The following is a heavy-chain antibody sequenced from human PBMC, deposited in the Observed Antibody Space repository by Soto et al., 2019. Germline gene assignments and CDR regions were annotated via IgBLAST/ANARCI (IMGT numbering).Heavy chain of an antibody. CDR1: GGTFSSYA. V-gene: IGHV1-69*06. D-gene: IGHD3-22*01. Sequence: GASVKVSCKASGGTFSSYAISWVRQAPGQGLEWLGGIIPIFGTANYAQKFQGRVTITADKSTSTAYMELSSLRSEDTAVYYCARGWTGYYDSSGLGAFDIWGQGTMVTVSS. CDR3: ARGWTGYYDSSGLGAFDI. J-gene: IGHJ3*02. CDR2: IIPIFGTA.